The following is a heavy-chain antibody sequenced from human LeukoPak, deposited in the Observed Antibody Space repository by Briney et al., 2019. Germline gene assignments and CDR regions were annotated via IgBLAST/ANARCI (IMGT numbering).Heavy chain of an antibody. CDR3: ARDRASHFDF. CDR1: GFTFTSYG. D-gene: IGHD2-2*01. J-gene: IGHJ4*02. V-gene: IGHV3-33*01. CDR2: IWYDGSNK. Sequence: GGSLRLSCAASGFTFTSYGMHWVRQAPGKGLEWVAVIWYDGSNKYYADSVKGRFTISRDNAKNTLYLQMNSLRAEDTAVYYCARDRASHFDFWGQGTLVTVSS.